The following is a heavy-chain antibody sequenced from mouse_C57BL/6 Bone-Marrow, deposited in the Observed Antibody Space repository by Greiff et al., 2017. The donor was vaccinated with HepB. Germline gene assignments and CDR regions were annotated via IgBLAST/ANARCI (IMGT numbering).Heavy chain of an antibody. Sequence: EVNVVESGGGLVKPGGSLKLSCAASGFTFSSYAMSWVRQTPEKRLEWVATISDGGSYTYYPDNVKGRFTISRDNAKNNLYLQMSHLKSEDTAMYYCARDGDDFFAYWGQGTLVTVSA. CDR3: ARDGDDFFAY. V-gene: IGHV5-4*01. J-gene: IGHJ3*01. D-gene: IGHD2-4*01. CDR2: ISDGGSYT. CDR1: GFTFSSYA.